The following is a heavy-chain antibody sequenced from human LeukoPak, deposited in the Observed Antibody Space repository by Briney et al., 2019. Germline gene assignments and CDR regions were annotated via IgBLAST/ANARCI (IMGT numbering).Heavy chain of an antibody. CDR3: ARSLPYGTTWYGRSDF. CDR2: IRQDVDTK. V-gene: IGHV3-7*03. J-gene: IGHJ4*02. D-gene: IGHD6-13*01. CDR1: GFPFNAYW. Sequence: AGGSLRLSCAASGFPFNAYWMTWVRQAPGKGLEWVANIRQDVDTKYYVDSVKGRFTISRDNAMNSLYLQMNSLRAEDTAIYYCARSLPYGTTWYGRSDFWGQGTLVTVSS.